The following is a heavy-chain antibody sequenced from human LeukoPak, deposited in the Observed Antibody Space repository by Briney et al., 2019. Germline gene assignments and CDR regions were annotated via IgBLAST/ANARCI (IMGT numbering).Heavy chain of an antibody. J-gene: IGHJ4*02. Sequence: PEGSLGLSCAASGFTFSDHYIDWVRQAPGKGLEWVARTRNKVNSYTTAYAASVTGRFTVSRDDSSNSVYLQTNSLKIEDTAVYYCARSMYGEGRRIIDFDYWGQGSLLTVSS. CDR2: TRNKVNSYTT. CDR1: GFTFSDHY. D-gene: IGHD4/OR15-4a*01. V-gene: IGHV3-72*01. CDR3: ARSMYGEGRRIIDFDY.